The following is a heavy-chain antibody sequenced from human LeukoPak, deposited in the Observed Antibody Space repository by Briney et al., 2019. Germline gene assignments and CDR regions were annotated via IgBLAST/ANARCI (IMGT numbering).Heavy chain of an antibody. CDR2: IYAGGKT. Sequence: PSETLSLTCTVSGGSISSYYWSWVRQPAGKELEWIGRIYAGGKTDYNPYTPSLKSRVAMSLDTSKNQVSLYLTSVTAADTAMYFCARSFSEKFYFESWGQGTLVTVSS. V-gene: IGHV4-4*07. CDR3: ARSFSEKFYFES. D-gene: IGHD1-26*01. CDR1: GGSISSYY. J-gene: IGHJ4*02.